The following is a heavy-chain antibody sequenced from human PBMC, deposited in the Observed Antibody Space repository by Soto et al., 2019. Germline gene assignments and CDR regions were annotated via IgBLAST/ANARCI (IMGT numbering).Heavy chain of an antibody. CDR2: IYYSGST. CDR1: GGSISSSSYY. V-gene: IGHV4-39*01. CDR3: ARLLNWFDL. Sequence: SETLSLTCTVSGGSISSSSYYWGWIRQPPGKGLEWIGSIYYSGSTYYNPSLKSRVTISVDTSKNQFSLKLSSVTAADTAVYYCARLLNWFDLWGQGTLVTVSS. J-gene: IGHJ5*02.